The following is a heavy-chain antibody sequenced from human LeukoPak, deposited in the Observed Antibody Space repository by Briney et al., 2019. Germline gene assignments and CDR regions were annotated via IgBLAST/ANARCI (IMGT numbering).Heavy chain of an antibody. D-gene: IGHD6-6*01. CDR1: GFTFSSFA. J-gene: IGHJ4*02. Sequence: PGGSLRLSCAASGFTFSSFAMSWVRQAPGKGLEWVSGISGSGGSTYYADSVKGRFTIPRDNAKNTLYLQMNNLRAEDTAMYYCARDQRVTGRPDIDYWGQGTLVIVSS. V-gene: IGHV3-23*01. CDR2: ISGSGGST. CDR3: ARDQRVTGRPDIDY.